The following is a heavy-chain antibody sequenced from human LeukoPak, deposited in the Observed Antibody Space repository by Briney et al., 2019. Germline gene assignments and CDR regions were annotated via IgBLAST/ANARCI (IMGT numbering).Heavy chain of an antibody. Sequence: GASVKVSCKASGYTFTSYYMHWVRQAPGQGLEWMGLINPSGGSTSYAQKFQGRVTMTRDTSTSTVYMELSSLRSEDTAVYYCAREHSSGPYYYYGMDVWGQGTTVTVSS. V-gene: IGHV1-46*01. CDR2: INPSGGST. CDR1: GYTFTSYY. D-gene: IGHD6-19*01. CDR3: AREHSSGPYYYYGMDV. J-gene: IGHJ6*02.